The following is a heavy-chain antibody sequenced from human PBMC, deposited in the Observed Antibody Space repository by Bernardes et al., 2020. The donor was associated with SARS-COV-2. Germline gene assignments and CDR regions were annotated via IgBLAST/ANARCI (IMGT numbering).Heavy chain of an antibody. Sequence: GSLRLSCAASGFTFSSYSMNWVRQAPGKGLEWVSYISSSSSTIYYADSVKGRFTISRDNAKNSLYLQMNSLRAEDTAVYYCAREGGAAAAYFDYWGQGTLVTVSS. V-gene: IGHV3-48*01. CDR2: ISSSSSTI. J-gene: IGHJ4*02. D-gene: IGHD6-13*01. CDR1: GFTFSSYS. CDR3: AREGGAAAAYFDY.